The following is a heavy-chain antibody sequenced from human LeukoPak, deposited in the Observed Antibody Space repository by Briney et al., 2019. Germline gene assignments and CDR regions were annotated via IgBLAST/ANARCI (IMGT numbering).Heavy chain of an antibody. CDR2: IKVSSGRT. CDR1: GYTFSDFY. CDR3: AREPPESYHFDY. J-gene: IGHJ4*02. D-gene: IGHD2-2*01. V-gene: IGHV1-46*01. Sequence: GASVKVSCKASGYTFSDFYVHWVRQAPGQGLEWIGIIKVSSGRTDYAQKFQGRVTMTRDMSTSTVYMELTNLRSEDTAMNYCAREPPESYHFDYWGQGTLVTVSS.